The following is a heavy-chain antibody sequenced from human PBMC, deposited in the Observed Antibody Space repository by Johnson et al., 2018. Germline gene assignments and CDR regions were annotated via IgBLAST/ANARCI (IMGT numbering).Heavy chain of an antibody. CDR3: AKGPWPTVVTPNEYFQH. D-gene: IGHD4-23*01. Sequence: VQLVESGGGVVQPXRALXLAXAASGFTFSSYDMHWVRQAPGKGLEWVAVISYDGCNKYSVDSVKGRFTISRDNSKNSLYLQMTSLRTEDTALYYCAKGPWPTVVTPNEYFQHWGQGTLVTVSS. CDR2: ISYDGCNK. J-gene: IGHJ1*01. V-gene: IGHV3-30*18. CDR1: GFTFSSYD.